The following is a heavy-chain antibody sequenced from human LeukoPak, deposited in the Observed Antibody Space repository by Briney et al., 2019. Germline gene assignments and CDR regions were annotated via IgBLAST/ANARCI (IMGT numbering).Heavy chain of an antibody. CDR2: INHSGST. V-gene: IGHV4-34*01. D-gene: IGHD6-19*01. CDR1: GGSFSGYY. J-gene: IGHJ4*02. Sequence: SETLSLTCAVYGGSFSGYYWSWIRQPPGKGLEWIGEINHSGSTNYNPALNSRGTISVDTSKNQFSLKLSSVTAADTAVYYCARSSGWSPFDYWGQGTLVTVSS. CDR3: ARSSGWSPFDY.